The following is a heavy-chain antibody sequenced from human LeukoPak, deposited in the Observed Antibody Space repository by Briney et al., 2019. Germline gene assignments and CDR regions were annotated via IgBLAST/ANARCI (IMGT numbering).Heavy chain of an antibody. V-gene: IGHV1-69*04. CDR1: GGTFSSYA. D-gene: IGHD5-12*01. J-gene: IGHJ3*02. CDR2: IIPILGIA. Sequence: GASVKVSCKASGGTFSSYAISWVRQAPGQGLEWMGRIIPILGIANYAQKFQGRVTITADKSTSTAYMELSSLRSEDTAVYYCAGDGRWLQLFNDAFDIWGQGTMVTVSS. CDR3: AGDGRWLQLFNDAFDI.